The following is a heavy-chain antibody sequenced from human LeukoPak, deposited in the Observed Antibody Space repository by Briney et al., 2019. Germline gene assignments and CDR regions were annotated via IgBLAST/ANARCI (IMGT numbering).Heavy chain of an antibody. CDR1: GGPFIGYF. D-gene: IGHD3-10*01. CDR2: IHNSGTT. J-gene: IGHJ4*02. CDR3: ARRYYYNLGSFPFDF. V-gene: IGHV4-34*01. Sequence: SETLSLTCAVSGGPFIGYFWSWIRQSSGKGLEWIGEIHNSGTTNYNPSLNSRVTISEETSKNQFYLNLSSVTAADTAVYYCARRYYYNLGSFPFDFWGQGTLVTVSS.